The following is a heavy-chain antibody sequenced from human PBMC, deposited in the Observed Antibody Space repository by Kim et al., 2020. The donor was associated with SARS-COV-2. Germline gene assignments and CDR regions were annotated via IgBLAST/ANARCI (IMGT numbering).Heavy chain of an antibody. D-gene: IGHD6-19*01. CDR3: AIGSGWYDY. Sequence: YVYSANVRFTISRDNAKNALYLQMNSLRAEDTAVYHCAIGSGWYDYWGQGTLVTVSS. V-gene: IGHV3-7*01. J-gene: IGHJ4*02.